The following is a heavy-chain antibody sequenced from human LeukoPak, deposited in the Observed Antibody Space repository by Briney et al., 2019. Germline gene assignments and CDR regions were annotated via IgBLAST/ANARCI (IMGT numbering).Heavy chain of an antibody. V-gene: IGHV3-7*01. Sequence: PGGSLRLSCAASGFXFSSYAMSWVRQAPGKGLEWVANIKKDGSEKIYGDSVKGRLTISRDNAKSSLFLQMNSLRPEDTAVYYCASQDSNNAFEIRGQGTKVTVSS. CDR3: ASQDSNNAFEI. CDR1: GFXFSSYA. D-gene: IGHD3-22*01. J-gene: IGHJ3*02. CDR2: IKKDGSEK.